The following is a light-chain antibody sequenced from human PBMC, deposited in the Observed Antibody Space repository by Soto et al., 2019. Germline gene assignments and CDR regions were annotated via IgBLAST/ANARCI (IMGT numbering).Light chain of an antibody. Sequence: QSVLTQPPSVSEAPRQRVTISCSGSSSNIGNNAVNWYQQLPGKAPKLLIFYDDLLPSGVSDRFSASKSGTSASLAISGLQSEDEADYYCAAWDDNMNGPVFGNGTKVTVL. CDR1: SSNIGNNA. CDR3: AAWDDNMNGPV. CDR2: YDD. J-gene: IGLJ1*01. V-gene: IGLV1-36*01.